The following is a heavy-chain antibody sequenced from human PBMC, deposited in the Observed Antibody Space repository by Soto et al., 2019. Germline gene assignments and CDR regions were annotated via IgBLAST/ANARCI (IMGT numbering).Heavy chain of an antibody. V-gene: IGHV1-46*01. Sequence: ASVKVSCKASGYIFTIHYMHWVLQAPGQGLEWMGVINPTGGSTSYAQKFQGRVTMTRDTSTSTVYMELSSLRSEDTAVYYCARKYSSSSPSDSWGQGTLVTVSS. J-gene: IGHJ4*02. CDR2: INPTGGST. CDR1: GYIFTIHY. CDR3: ARKYSSSSPSDS. D-gene: IGHD6-6*01.